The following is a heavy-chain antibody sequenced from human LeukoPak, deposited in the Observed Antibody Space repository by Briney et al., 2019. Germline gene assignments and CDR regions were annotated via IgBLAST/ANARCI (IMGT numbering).Heavy chain of an antibody. CDR1: GFTFNSYA. CDR2: ISSTSSYI. D-gene: IGHD6-13*01. J-gene: IGHJ5*02. V-gene: IGHV3-21*01. Sequence: PGGSLRLSCAASGFTFNSYAMSWVRQAPGKGLEWVSSISSTSSYIYYADSVKGRFTISRDNAKNSLYLQMNSLRAEDTAVYYCARAAAGYSSSWYQKLLDNWFDPWGQGTLVTVSS. CDR3: ARAAAGYSSSWYQKLLDNWFDP.